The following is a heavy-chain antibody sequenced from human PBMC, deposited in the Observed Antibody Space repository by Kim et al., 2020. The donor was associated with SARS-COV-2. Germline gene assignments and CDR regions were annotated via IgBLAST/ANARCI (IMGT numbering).Heavy chain of an antibody. CDR2: ISYDGSNK. CDR3: AKDLAESIDGMDV. Sequence: GGSLRLSCAASGFTFSSYGMHWVRQAPGKGLEWVAVISYDGSNKYYADSVKGRFTISRDNSKNTLYLQMNSLRAEDTAVYYCAKDLAESIDGMDVWGQGTTVTVSS. J-gene: IGHJ6*02. CDR1: GFTFSSYG. V-gene: IGHV3-30*18. D-gene: IGHD6-6*01.